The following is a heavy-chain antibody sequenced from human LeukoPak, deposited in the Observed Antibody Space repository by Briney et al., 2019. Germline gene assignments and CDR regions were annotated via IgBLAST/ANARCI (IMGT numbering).Heavy chain of an antibody. CDR2: ISHDGSKK. V-gene: IGHV3-30*04. Sequence: GGSLRLSCVVSGLTFSNYAMHWVRQAPGKGLEWVTFISHDGSKKYYADSVKGRFTISRDNSKNTLYLQMSSLRAEDTAVYYCAKEFNRGLPDYWGQGTLVTVPS. CDR3: AKEFNRGLPDY. D-gene: IGHD2-21*01. CDR1: GLTFSNYA. J-gene: IGHJ4*02.